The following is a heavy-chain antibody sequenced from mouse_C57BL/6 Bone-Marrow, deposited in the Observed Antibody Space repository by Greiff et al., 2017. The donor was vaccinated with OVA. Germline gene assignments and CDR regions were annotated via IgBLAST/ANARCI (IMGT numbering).Heavy chain of an antibody. Sequence: EVKLVESGPELVKPGASVKIPCKASGYTFTDYNMDWVKQSHGKSLEWIGDINPNHGGTIYNQKFKGKATLTVDKSSSAAYMELRSLTSEDTAVYYCARRAGDYWGQGTSVTVSS. J-gene: IGHJ4*01. CDR2: INPNHGGT. CDR1: GYTFTDYN. V-gene: IGHV1-18*01. CDR3: ARRAGDY.